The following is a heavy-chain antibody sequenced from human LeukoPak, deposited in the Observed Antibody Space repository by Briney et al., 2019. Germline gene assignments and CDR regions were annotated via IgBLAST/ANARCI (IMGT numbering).Heavy chain of an antibody. J-gene: IGHJ4*02. CDR2: INPNSGGT. Sequence: ASVKVSCKASGYIFSDYYIHWVRQAPGQGLEWMGWINPNSGGTNYAQKLQGRVTMTTDTSTSTAYMELRSLRSDDTAVYYCARGGGSGWYEDYWGQGTLVTVSS. CDR1: GYIFSDYY. D-gene: IGHD6-19*01. CDR3: ARGGGSGWYEDY. V-gene: IGHV1-2*02.